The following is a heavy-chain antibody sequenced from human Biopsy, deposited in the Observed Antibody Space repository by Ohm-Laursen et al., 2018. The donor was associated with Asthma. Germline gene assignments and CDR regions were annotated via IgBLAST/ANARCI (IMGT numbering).Heavy chain of an antibody. CDR1: GFAVSRDY. Sequence: SLRLSCAALGFAVSRDYMFWVRQAPGKGLEWVSVIYSGGTSHTADSVRGRFTISRDYSKNMLYLQMHSLRAEDTAVYYCARGDSSNWSHYYFDYWGQGTLVTVSS. V-gene: IGHV3-53*01. J-gene: IGHJ4*02. CDR2: IYSGGTS. D-gene: IGHD3-22*01. CDR3: ARGDSSNWSHYYFDY.